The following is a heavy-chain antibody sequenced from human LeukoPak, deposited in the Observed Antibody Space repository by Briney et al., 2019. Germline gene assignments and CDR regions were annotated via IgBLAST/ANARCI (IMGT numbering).Heavy chain of an antibody. D-gene: IGHD2-15*01. CDR2: IYSGGST. V-gene: IGHV3-66*01. CDR1: GLTVSSSY. Sequence: PGGSLRLSCAASGLTVSSSYMSWVRQAPGKGLEWVSLIYSGGSTYYADSVRGRFTISRDNSKNTLYLQMNSLRAEDTAVYYCARYCSGGYCSGAFDIWGQGTMVTVSS. J-gene: IGHJ3*02. CDR3: ARYCSGGYCSGAFDI.